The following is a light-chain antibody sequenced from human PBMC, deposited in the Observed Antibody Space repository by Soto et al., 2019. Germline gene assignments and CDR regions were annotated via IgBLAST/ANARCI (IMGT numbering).Light chain of an antibody. CDR2: ETT. CDR3: SSYAGSNIYV. Sequence: QSALTQPPSASGSPGQSVTISCTGTSSDIGGYNFVSWYQHHPGKAPKLMIYETTKRPSGVPARFSGSKSGNTASLTVSGLQAEDEAVYYCSSYAGSNIYVFGTGTKLTVL. CDR1: SSDIGGYNF. J-gene: IGLJ1*01. V-gene: IGLV2-8*01.